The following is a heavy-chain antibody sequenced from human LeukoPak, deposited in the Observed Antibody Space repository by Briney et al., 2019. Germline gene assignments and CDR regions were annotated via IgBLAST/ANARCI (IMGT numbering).Heavy chain of an antibody. V-gene: IGHV1-8*01. D-gene: IGHD4-17*01. CDR2: MNPNSGNT. Sequence: VASVKVSCKASGYTFTSYDINWVRQATGQGLEWMGWMNPNSGNTGYAQKFQGRVTMTRNTSISTAYMELSSLRSEDTAVYYCARGDYGDYWFDPWGQGTLVTVSS. CDR1: GYTFTSYD. J-gene: IGHJ5*02. CDR3: ARGDYGDYWFDP.